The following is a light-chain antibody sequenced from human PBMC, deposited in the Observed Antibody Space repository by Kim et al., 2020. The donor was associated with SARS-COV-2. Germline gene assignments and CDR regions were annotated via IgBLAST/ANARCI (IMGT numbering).Light chain of an antibody. CDR1: NIGSKS. Sequence: PGKTARITCGGNNIGSKSVHWYQQKPGQAPVLVIYYDSDRPSGIPERFSGSNSGNTATLTISRVEPGDEADYYCQVWDSSSDHPRVFGGGTQLTVL. V-gene: IGLV3-21*04. CDR3: QVWDSSSDHPRV. CDR2: YDS. J-gene: IGLJ2*01.